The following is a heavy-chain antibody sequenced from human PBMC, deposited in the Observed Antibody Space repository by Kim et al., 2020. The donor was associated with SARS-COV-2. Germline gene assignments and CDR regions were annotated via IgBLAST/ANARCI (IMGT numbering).Heavy chain of an antibody. CDR1: GFTFITYT. J-gene: IGHJ3*02. D-gene: IGHD6-19*01. CDR3: ARTLFGSGYDAFDI. CDR2: ISSRSNYI. Sequence: GGSLRLSCAASGFTFITYTMNWVRQAPGKGLEWVSSISSRSNYIYYADSVKGRFTVSRDNAKNSLYLQMNSLRAEDTAVFYCARTLFGSGYDAFDIWGQGKMVTVSS. V-gene: IGHV3-21*01.